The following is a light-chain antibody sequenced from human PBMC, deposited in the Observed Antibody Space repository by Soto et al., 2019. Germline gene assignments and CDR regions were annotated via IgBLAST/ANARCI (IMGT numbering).Light chain of an antibody. Sequence: EIVLAQSPATLSLSPGERATLSCRASQSVSIYLAWYQQKPGQAPRLLIYGASTRAAGIPARFSGSGSATDFTLTISSLEPEDFAVYYCQQRSNWITFGQGTRLEIK. CDR1: QSVSIY. J-gene: IGKJ5*01. CDR3: QQRSNWIT. V-gene: IGKV3-11*01. CDR2: GAS.